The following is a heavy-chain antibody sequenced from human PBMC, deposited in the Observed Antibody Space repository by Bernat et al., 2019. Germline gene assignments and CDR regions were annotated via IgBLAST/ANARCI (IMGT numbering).Heavy chain of an antibody. V-gene: IGHV1-58*02. CDR2: IVVGSGNT. CDR1: GFTFTSSA. CDR3: AADQGTDWNGQGYFDY. D-gene: IGHD1-1*01. J-gene: IGHJ4*02. Sequence: QMQLVQSGPEVKKPGTSVKVSCKASGFTFTSSAMQWVRQARGQRLEWIGWIVVGSGNTNYAQKFQERVTITRDMSTGTAYMELSSLRSEDTAVYYCAADQGTDWNGQGYFDYWGQGTLVTVSS.